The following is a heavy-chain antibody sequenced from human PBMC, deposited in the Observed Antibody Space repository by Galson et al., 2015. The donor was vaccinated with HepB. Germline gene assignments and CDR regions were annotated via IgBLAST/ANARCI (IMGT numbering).Heavy chain of an antibody. J-gene: IGHJ5*02. CDR2: INAGNGNT. D-gene: IGHD2-15*01. Sequence: SYAMHWVRQAPGQRLEWMGWINAGNGNTKYSQKFQGRVTITRDTSASTAYMELSSLRSEDTAVYYCARDYCSGGSCYYWFDPWGQGTLVTVSS. V-gene: IGHV1-3*01. CDR1: SYA. CDR3: ARDYCSGGSCYYWFDP.